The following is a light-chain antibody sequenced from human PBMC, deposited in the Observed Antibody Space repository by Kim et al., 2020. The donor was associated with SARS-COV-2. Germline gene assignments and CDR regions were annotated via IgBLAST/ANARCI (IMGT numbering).Light chain of an antibody. CDR2: QDS. CDR1: KLGDKY. V-gene: IGLV3-1*01. J-gene: IGLJ1*01. CDR3: QAWDSSTYV. Sequence: SVSPGQTASITCSGDKLGDKYACWYQQKPGQYPVLVIYQDSKRPSGIPERFSGSNSGNTATLTISGTQAMDEADYYCQAWDSSTYVFGTGTKVTVL.